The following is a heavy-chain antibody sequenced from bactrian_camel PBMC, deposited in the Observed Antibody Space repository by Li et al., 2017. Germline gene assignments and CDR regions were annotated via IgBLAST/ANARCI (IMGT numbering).Heavy chain of an antibody. Sequence: HVQLVESGGGSVQAGGSLRLSCQAARSAYSNCMAWFRQAPGKEREGVATIYTGAGTTRYADSVKGRFTISRDNVNNTVYLQMNSLKPEDTAMYYCAIRNRNGGSWWPLGAFGQGTQVTVS. J-gene: IGHJ4*01. V-gene: IGHV3S1*01. CDR1: RSAYSNC. CDR2: IYTGAGTT. D-gene: IGHD6*01.